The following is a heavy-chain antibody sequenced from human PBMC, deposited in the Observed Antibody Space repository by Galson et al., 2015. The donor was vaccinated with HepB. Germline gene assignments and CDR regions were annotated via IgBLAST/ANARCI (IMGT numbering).Heavy chain of an antibody. CDR3: ARDRGVVDAFDI. V-gene: IGHV3-21*01. J-gene: IGHJ3*02. CDR1: GFTFSSYS. D-gene: IGHD3-10*01. CDR2: ISSSSSYI. Sequence: SLRLSCAASGFTFSSYSMNWVRQAPGKGLEWVSSISSSSSYIYYADSVKGRFTISRDNAKNSLYLQMNSLRAEDTAVYYCARDRGVVDAFDIWGQGTMVTVSS.